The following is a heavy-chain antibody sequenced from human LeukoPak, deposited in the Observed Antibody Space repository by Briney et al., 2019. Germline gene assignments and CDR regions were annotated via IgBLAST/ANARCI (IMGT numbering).Heavy chain of an antibody. Sequence: SVMVSCKASGGTFSRYAISWVPQAPGQGLEWMGGILPIFGTANYAQKFQGRVTITTEESTSTAYMELSSLRSEDTAVYYCARSTRSYSGYDFPAYWGQGTLVTVSS. V-gene: IGHV1-69*05. CDR1: GGTFSRYA. J-gene: IGHJ4*02. CDR2: ILPIFGTA. D-gene: IGHD5-12*01. CDR3: ARSTRSYSGYDFPAY.